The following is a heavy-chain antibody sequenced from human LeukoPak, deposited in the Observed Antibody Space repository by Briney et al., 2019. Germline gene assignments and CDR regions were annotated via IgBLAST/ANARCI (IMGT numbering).Heavy chain of an antibody. D-gene: IGHD6-19*01. Sequence: GRSLRLSCAASGFTFDDYAMHWVRQAPGKGLEWVSGISWNSGSIGYGDSVKGRFTISRDNAKNSLYLQMNSLRAEGTALYYCAKDTAIGWERIAVAGSFDYWGQGTLVTVSS. CDR3: AKDTAIGWERIAVAGSFDY. J-gene: IGHJ4*02. V-gene: IGHV3-9*01. CDR1: GFTFDDYA. CDR2: ISWNSGSI.